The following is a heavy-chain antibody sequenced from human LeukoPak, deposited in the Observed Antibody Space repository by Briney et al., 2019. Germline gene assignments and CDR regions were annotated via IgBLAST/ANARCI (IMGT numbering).Heavy chain of an antibody. V-gene: IGHV3-33*06. D-gene: IGHD3-3*01. J-gene: IGHJ6*03. CDR3: ANGGYDFWSGVHYYYYMDV. CDR2: IWYDGSNK. CDR1: GFTFSSYG. Sequence: GGSLRLSCAASGFTFSSYGMLWVRQAPGKGLEWVAVIWYDGSNKYYADSVKGRFTISRDNSKNTLYLQMNSLRAEDTAVYYCANGGYDFWSGVHYYYYMDVWGKGTTVTVSS.